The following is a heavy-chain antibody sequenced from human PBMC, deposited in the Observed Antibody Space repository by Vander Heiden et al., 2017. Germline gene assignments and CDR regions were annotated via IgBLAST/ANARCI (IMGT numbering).Heavy chain of an antibody. CDR2: ISWNSGSI. J-gene: IGHJ4*02. V-gene: IGHV3-9*01. Sequence: DVQLVESGGGLVQPGRSLRLSCAASGFTFAAYAMPWVRQAPVKGLEWVSGISWNSGSIGYADSVKGRFTISRDNAKNSLYLQMNSLRAEDTALYYCAKGKRGFDYWGQGTLVTVSS. CDR1: GFTFAAYA. CDR3: AKGKRGFDY. D-gene: IGHD3-10*01.